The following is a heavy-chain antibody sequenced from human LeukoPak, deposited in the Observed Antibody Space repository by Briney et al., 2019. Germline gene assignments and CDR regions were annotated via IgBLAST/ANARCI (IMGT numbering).Heavy chain of an antibody. Sequence: GGSLRLSCAASGFTFSSYAMSWVRQAPGKGLEWVSAISGSGGSTYYADSVKGRFTISRDNSKNTLYLQMNSLRAEDTAVYYCARGGYDYHLWWNDGMNYFDYWGQGTLVTVSS. CDR3: ARGGYDYHLWWNDGMNYFDY. CDR1: GFTFSSYA. D-gene: IGHD5-12*01. J-gene: IGHJ4*02. CDR2: ISGSGGST. V-gene: IGHV3-23*01.